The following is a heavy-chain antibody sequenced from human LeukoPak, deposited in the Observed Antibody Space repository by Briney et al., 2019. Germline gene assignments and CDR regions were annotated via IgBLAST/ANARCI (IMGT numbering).Heavy chain of an antibody. CDR2: ISSSGSTI. Sequence: GGSLRLSCAAYGFTFSDYYMSWIRQAPGKGLEWVSYISSSGSTIYYADSVKGRFTISRDNAKNSLYLQMNSLRAEDTAVYYCARADTAMVDPDYWGQGTLVTVSS. D-gene: IGHD5-18*01. CDR1: GFTFSDYY. J-gene: IGHJ4*02. V-gene: IGHV3-11*01. CDR3: ARADTAMVDPDY.